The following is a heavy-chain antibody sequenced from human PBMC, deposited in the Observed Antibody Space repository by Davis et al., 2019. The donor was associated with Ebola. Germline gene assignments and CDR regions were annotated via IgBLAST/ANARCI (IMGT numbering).Heavy chain of an antibody. Sequence: ASVKVSCKASGYTFTSYGISWVRQAPGQGLEWMGWISPNTGGTIYAQKLQGRVTMTTDTSTSTAYMELRSLRSDDTAVYYCARGPRYCSSTSCPYYYYYGMDVWGQGTTVTVSS. J-gene: IGHJ6*02. V-gene: IGHV1-18*01. CDR1: GYTFTSYG. CDR2: ISPNTGGT. D-gene: IGHD2-2*01. CDR3: ARGPRYCSSTSCPYYYYYGMDV.